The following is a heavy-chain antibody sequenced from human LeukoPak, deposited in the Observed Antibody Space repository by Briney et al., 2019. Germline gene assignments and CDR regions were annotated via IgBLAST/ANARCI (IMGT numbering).Heavy chain of an antibody. Sequence: SETLSLTCAVYGGAFSGYYWSWVRQPPGKGLEWIGEINHSGDTKYNPSLKSRVSMSVDVSKDQFSLKLTSLTAADTAVYYCARGSRNYNNYEGADYWGQGTLVTVSS. D-gene: IGHD4-11*01. V-gene: IGHV4-34*01. CDR3: ARGSRNYNNYEGADY. CDR1: GGAFSGYY. CDR2: INHSGDT. J-gene: IGHJ4*02.